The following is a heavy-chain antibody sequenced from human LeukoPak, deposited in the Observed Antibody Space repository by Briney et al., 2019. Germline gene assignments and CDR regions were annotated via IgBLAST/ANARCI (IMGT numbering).Heavy chain of an antibody. Sequence: GGSLRLSCAASGFTFSTYSMNWVRQAPGKGLEWVSYISSSSSTIYYADSVKGRFTISRDNAKNSLYLQMNSLRAEDTAVYYCARVDCSSTSCYTPYYWGQGTLVTVSS. V-gene: IGHV3-48*01. D-gene: IGHD2-2*02. CDR3: ARVDCSSTSCYTPYY. J-gene: IGHJ4*02. CDR2: ISSSSSTI. CDR1: GFTFSTYS.